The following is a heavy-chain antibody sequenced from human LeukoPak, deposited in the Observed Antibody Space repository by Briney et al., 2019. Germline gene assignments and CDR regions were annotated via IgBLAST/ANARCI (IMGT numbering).Heavy chain of an antibody. CDR3: ARDRVGIVPAGFDY. D-gene: IGHD2-2*01. CDR2: IYYSGST. J-gene: IGHJ4*02. Sequence: SETLSLTCTVSGGSISSSSYYWGWIRQPPGKGLEWIGSIYYSGSTHYNPSLKSRVTISVDKSKNQFSLKLSSVTAADTAVYYCARDRVGIVPAGFDYWGQGTLVTVSS. V-gene: IGHV4-39*07. CDR1: GGSISSSSYY.